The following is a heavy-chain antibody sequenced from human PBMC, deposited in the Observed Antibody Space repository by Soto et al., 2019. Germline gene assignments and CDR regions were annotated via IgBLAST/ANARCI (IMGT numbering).Heavy chain of an antibody. CDR3: AAGHSSGWYNYYYYYGMDV. J-gene: IGHJ6*02. V-gene: IGHV1-58*01. CDR1: GFTFTSSA. D-gene: IGHD6-19*01. CDR2: IVVGSGNT. Sequence: SVKVSCKASGFTFTSSAVQWVRQARGQRLEWIGWIVVGSGNTNYAQKFQERVTITRDMSTSTAYMELSSLRSEDTAVYYCAAGHSSGWYNYYYYYGMDVWGQGTTVTVSS.